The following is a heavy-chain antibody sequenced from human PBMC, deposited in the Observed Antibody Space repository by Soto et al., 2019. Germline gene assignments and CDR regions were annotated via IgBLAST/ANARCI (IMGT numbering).Heavy chain of an antibody. CDR3: AKDLAYYDSSGYRGM. D-gene: IGHD3-22*01. J-gene: IGHJ4*02. V-gene: IGHV3-30*18. CDR1: GFTFSSYG. Sequence: GSLRLSCAASGFTFSSYGMHWVRQAPGKGLEWVAVISYDGSNKYYADSVKGRFTISRDNSKNTLYLQMNSLRAEDTAVYYCAKDLAYYDSSGYRGMWGQGTLVTVSS. CDR2: ISYDGSNK.